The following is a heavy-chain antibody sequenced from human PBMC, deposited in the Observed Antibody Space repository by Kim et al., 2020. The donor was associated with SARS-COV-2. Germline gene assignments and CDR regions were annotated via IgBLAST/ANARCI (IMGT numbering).Heavy chain of an antibody. D-gene: IGHD3-22*01. J-gene: IGHJ4*02. CDR1: GYSFTSYW. V-gene: IGHV5-10-1*01. CDR2: IDPSDSYT. CDR3: ARQGMYYYDSSGYSPGAMGY. Sequence: GESLKISCKGSGYSFTSYWISWVRQMPGKGLEWMGRIDPSDSYTNYSPSFQGHVTISADKSISTAYLQWSSLKASDTAMYYCARQGMYYYDSSGYSPGAMGYWGQGTLVTVSS.